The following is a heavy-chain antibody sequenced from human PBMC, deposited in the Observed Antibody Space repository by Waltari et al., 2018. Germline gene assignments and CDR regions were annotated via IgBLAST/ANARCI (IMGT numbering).Heavy chain of an antibody. Sequence: QVQLQESGPGLVKPSETLSLTCAVSGYSISSGYYWGWIRQPPGKGLEWIGSIYHSGSTYYNPSLKSRVTISVDTSKNQFSLKLSSVTAADTAVYYCATHQGGADYWGQGTLVTVSS. J-gene: IGHJ4*02. D-gene: IGHD3-16*01. CDR2: IYHSGST. CDR1: GYSISSGYY. V-gene: IGHV4-38-2*01. CDR3: ATHQGGADY.